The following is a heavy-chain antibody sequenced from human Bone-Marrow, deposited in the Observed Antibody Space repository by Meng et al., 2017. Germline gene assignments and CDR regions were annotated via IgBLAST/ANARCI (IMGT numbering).Heavy chain of an antibody. D-gene: IGHD4-23*01. CDR2: ISSSGTTI. Sequence: GGSLRLSCGASRFTFSSYEMNWVRQAPGKGLEWVSYISSSGTTIYYADSVKGRFTISRDNAKNSLYLQMNSLRVEDTAVYYCARSFTPTWSLTVVTYRGDAFDIWGQGTLVTVSS. V-gene: IGHV3-48*03. J-gene: IGHJ3*02. CDR3: ARSFTPTWSLTVVTYRGDAFDI. CDR1: RFTFSSYE.